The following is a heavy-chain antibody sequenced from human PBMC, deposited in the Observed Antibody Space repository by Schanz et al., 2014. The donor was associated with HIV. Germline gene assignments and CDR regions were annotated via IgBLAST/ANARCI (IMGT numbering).Heavy chain of an antibody. D-gene: IGHD1-26*01. CDR3: AKIISGSPYYYYGLDV. CDR2: ISYDVEKQ. V-gene: IGHV3-30*18. Sequence: QVQLVESGGGVVQPGRSLRLSCRTSGFIFSSYGMHWVRQAPGKGLEWVAFISYDVEKQHFAQPVKGRFIISRDNSKNTLYLQMNSLRPEDTAVYYCAKIISGSPYYYYGLDVWGLGTTVTVSS. CDR1: GFIFSSYG. J-gene: IGHJ6*02.